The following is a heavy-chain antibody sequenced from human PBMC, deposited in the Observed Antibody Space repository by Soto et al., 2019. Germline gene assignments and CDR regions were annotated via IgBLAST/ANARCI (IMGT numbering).Heavy chain of an antibody. Sequence: QVQLVQSGAEVKKPGASVKVSRKASGYTFTSYGISWVRQAPGQGLEWMGWISAYNGNTNYAQKLQGRVTMTTDTSTSTAYMELRSLRSDDTAVYYCARDRAVAGHNYYYYGMDVWGQGTTVTVSS. D-gene: IGHD6-19*01. V-gene: IGHV1-18*01. CDR1: GYTFTSYG. CDR2: ISAYNGNT. CDR3: ARDRAVAGHNYYYYGMDV. J-gene: IGHJ6*02.